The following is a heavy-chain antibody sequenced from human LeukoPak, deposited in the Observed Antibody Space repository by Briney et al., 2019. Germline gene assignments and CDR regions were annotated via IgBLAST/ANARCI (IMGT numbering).Heavy chain of an antibody. CDR3: VRGGADTFY. D-gene: IGHD1-26*01. CDR1: GFTFRSYW. J-gene: IGHJ4*02. CDR2: ISDDGSSA. V-gene: IGHV3-74*01. Sequence: LSGGSLRLSCTASGFTFRSYWMHWVRHIPGKGLMWVSRISDDGSSASYADSVKGRSTISRDDAKHTLYLQMNSLRAEDTAIYYCVRGGADTFYRGQGTLVTVSS.